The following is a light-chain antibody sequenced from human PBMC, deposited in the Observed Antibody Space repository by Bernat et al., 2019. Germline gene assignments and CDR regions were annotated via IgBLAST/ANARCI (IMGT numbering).Light chain of an antibody. J-gene: IGLJ1*01. V-gene: IGLV2-8*01. CDR1: SSDIGGYNY. CDR2: EVT. CDR3: GSYTGINNCV. Sequence: QSVLTQPPSASGTPGQRVTISCTGTSSDIGGYNYVSWYQQHPGKAPKLIIYEVTQRPSGVPDRFSGSKSGNTASLTVSGLQPDDEADYYCGSYTGINNCVFGTGTKVTVL.